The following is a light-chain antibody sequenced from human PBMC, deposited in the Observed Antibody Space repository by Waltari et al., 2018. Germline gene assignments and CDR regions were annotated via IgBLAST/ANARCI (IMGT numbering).Light chain of an antibody. J-gene: IGLJ2*01. CDR3: SSYSFSNIPVV. V-gene: IGLV2-8*01. CDR2: EVS. Sequence: QSALTQPPSASGSPGQSVTISCTGTSSDVGGYNYVSWYQQHPGKAPKLMIYEVSKRPSVFPYRFFVSKSVYTASLTVSVLQAYDEPDYYCSSYSFSNIPVVFVGVTKLPVL. CDR1: SSDVGGYNY.